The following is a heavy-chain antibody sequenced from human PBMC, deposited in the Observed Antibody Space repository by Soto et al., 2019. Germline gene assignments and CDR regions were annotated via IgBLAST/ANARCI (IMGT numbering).Heavy chain of an antibody. Sequence: GGSLRLSCAASGFTFSTHDMHWVRRAAGKGLEWVSAIDTAGGPYYLDSVKGRFTISRENAKNSFYLQMNSLRAGDTAVHYCAREIDGAFCGGDCPGGMDVWGQGTTVTVSS. J-gene: IGHJ6*02. CDR2: IDTAGGP. V-gene: IGHV3-13*05. D-gene: IGHD2-21*02. CDR1: GFTFSTHD. CDR3: AREIDGAFCGGDCPGGMDV.